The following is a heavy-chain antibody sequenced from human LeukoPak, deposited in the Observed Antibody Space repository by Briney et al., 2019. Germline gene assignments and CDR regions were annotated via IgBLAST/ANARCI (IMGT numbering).Heavy chain of an antibody. CDR3: AKDPRRYSRTGGYFDY. V-gene: IGHV3-21*01. CDR2: ISTSSSYI. J-gene: IGHJ4*02. D-gene: IGHD6-13*01. Sequence: GGSLRLSCAAYGFTFSSYSMNWVRQAPGKGLEWVSFISTSSSYIYYADSVKGRFTISRDNAKNSPYLEMNSLRAEDTAVYYCAKDPRRYSRTGGYFDYWGQGTLVTVSS. CDR1: GFTFSSYS.